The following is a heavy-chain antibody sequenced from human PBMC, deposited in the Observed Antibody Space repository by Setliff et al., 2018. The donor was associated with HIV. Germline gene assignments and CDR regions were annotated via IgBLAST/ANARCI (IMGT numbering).Heavy chain of an antibody. J-gene: IGHJ6*02. CDR1: GYTLTGYY. Sequence: ASVKVSCKASGYTLTGYYMHWVRQAPGQGLEWMGWINPHSGGTNYAQKFQGRVTMTRDTSISTAYMELSRLRSDDTAVYYCARDWRLRYFDWLYSGMDVWGQGTTVTVSS. V-gene: IGHV1-2*02. CDR2: INPHSGGT. CDR3: ARDWRLRYFDWLYSGMDV. D-gene: IGHD3-9*01.